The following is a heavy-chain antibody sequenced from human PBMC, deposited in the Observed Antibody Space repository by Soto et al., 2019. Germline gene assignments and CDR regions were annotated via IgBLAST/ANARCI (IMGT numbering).Heavy chain of an antibody. CDR2: IYSGGST. V-gene: IGHV3-66*01. J-gene: IGHJ4*02. CDR3: ARDPRTYSSGADY. CDR1: GGSIRSNN. Sequence: ETLSLTCAVSGGSIRSNNWWSWVRQAPGKGLEWVSVIYSGGSTYYADSVKGRFTISRDNSKNTLYLQMNSLRAEDTAVYYCARDPRTYSSGADYWGQGTLVTVSS. D-gene: IGHD6-19*01.